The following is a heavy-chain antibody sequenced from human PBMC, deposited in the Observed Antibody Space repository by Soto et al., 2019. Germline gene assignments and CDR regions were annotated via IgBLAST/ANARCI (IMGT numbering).Heavy chain of an antibody. CDR3: AREFAPGSPNYDY. CDR2: FTRSGNT. J-gene: IGHJ4*02. Sequence: GGSLRLSCAASGFTFSNYGMSWVRQAPGKGLEWVSTFTRSGNTFYADSVRGRFTISRDNSKNTLSLQMDSLRAEDTAVYYCAREFAPGSPNYDYWGLGTLVTVSS. CDR1: GFTFSNYG. D-gene: IGHD3-10*01. V-gene: IGHV3-23*01.